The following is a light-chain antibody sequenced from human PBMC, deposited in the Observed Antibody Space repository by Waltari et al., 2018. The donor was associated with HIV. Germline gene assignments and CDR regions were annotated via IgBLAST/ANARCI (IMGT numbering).Light chain of an antibody. CDR2: QVS. CDR1: QSLVYSDGSTN. V-gene: IGKV2-30*01. Sequence: DVVMTQSPLSLPVTLGEPASISCRSSQSLVYSDGSTNLCWFHQRPGQSPRRLIYQVSNRDSGVPDRFSGSGSGTDFTLKISRVEAEDVGLYYCMQGSYWPHTLGQGTKLEIK. J-gene: IGKJ2*01. CDR3: MQGSYWPHT.